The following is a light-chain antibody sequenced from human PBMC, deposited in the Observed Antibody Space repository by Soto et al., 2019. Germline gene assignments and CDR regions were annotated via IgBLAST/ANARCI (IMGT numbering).Light chain of an antibody. CDR1: SSDIGAYNF. CDR2: DVG. Sequence: QSALTQLASVSGSPGQSITISCTGTSSDIGAYNFVSWYQQHPGKAPKLMIYDVGNRPSGVSNRFSGSKSGNTASLTISGLQAEDEADYYCSSYTSSSTYVFGTGTKLTVL. CDR3: SSYTSSSTYV. J-gene: IGLJ1*01. V-gene: IGLV2-14*01.